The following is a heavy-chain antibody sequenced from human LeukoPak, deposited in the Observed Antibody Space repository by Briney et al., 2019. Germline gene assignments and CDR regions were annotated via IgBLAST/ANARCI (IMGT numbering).Heavy chain of an antibody. CDR1: GGSISGFY. D-gene: IGHD3-16*01. J-gene: IGHJ6*02. CDR2: IYYTGSA. Sequence: PSETLSLTCTVSGGSISGFYWTWIRPPPGKGLEWIGQIYYTGSADYNPSLKSRITISVDTSKNQISLMARSVTAADTAVYHCARFGVNYDMDVWGQGTTVTVSS. CDR3: ARFGVNYDMDV. V-gene: IGHV4-59*01.